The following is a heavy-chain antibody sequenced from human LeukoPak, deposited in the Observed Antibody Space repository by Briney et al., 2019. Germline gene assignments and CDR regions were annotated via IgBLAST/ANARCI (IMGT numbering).Heavy chain of an antibody. CDR2: ISAGGGST. V-gene: IGHV3-23*01. CDR3: ARDSYGDYGFDY. Sequence: GGSLRLSCAASGFTFSSYAMSWVRQAPGKGLEWVSAISAGGGSTYYADSVMGRFTISRDNAKNTLYLQMNSLRAEDTAVYYCARDSYGDYGFDYWGQGTLVTVSS. D-gene: IGHD4-17*01. CDR1: GFTFSSYA. J-gene: IGHJ4*02.